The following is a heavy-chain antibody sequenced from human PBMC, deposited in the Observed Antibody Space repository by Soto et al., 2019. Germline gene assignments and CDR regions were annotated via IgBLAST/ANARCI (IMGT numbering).Heavy chain of an antibody. CDR2: INPLPTSGST. V-gene: IGHV1-46*01. CDR1: GYIFTNYY. J-gene: IGHJ1*01. CDR3: ARDLAAAAY. D-gene: IGHD6-13*01. Sequence: QVQLVQSGAEVKKPGASVKVSCKASGYIFTNYYINWVRQAPGQGLEWISIINPLPTSGSTDYAQKFQGRVTVTRDTSTSTVYLELSSLRSDDTAVYYCARDLAAAAYWGQGTMVTFSS.